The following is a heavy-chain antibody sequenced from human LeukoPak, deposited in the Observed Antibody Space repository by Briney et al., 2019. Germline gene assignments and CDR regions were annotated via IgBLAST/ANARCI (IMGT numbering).Heavy chain of an antibody. CDR3: ARARPVSPAAGTRWFDP. J-gene: IGHJ5*02. CDR2: MNPNSGNT. CDR1: GYTFTSYG. V-gene: IGHV1-8*02. Sequence: GASVKVSCKASGYTFTSYGISWVRQAPGQGLEWMGWMNPNSGNTGYAQKFQGRVTMTRNTSISTAYMELSSLRSEDTAVYYCARARPVSPAAGTRWFDPWGQGTLVTVSS. D-gene: IGHD6-13*01.